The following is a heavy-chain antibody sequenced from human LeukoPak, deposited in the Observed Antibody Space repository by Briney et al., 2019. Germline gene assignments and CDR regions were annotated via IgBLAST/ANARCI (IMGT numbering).Heavy chain of an antibody. CDR2: ISSSSSTI. D-gene: IGHD3-22*01. V-gene: IGHV3-48*01. J-gene: IGHJ3*02. CDR3: ARDWRDSSGKFPNDAFDI. Sequence: GGSLRLSCAASGFTFSSYSMNWVRQAPGKGLEWVLYISSSSSTIYYADSVTGRFTISRDNAKNSLYLQMNSLRAEATAVYYCARDWRDSSGKFPNDAFDIWGQGTMVTVSS. CDR1: GFTFSSYS.